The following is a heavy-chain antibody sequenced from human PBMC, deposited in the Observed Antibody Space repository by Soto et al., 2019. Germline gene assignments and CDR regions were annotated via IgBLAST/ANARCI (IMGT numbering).Heavy chain of an antibody. CDR2: INHSGST. J-gene: IGHJ6*03. Sequence: SETLSLTCAVYGGSFSGYYWSWIRQPPGKGLEWIGEINHSGSTNYNPSLKSRVTISVDTSKNQFSLKLSSVTAADTAVYYCARGLIGYCSGGSCYRHYYYYMDVWGKGTTVTVSS. D-gene: IGHD2-15*01. CDR3: ARGLIGYCSGGSCYRHYYYYMDV. CDR1: GGSFSGYY. V-gene: IGHV4-34*01.